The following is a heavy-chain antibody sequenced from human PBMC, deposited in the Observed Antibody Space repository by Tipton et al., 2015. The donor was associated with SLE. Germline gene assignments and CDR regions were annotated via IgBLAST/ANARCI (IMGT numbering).Heavy chain of an antibody. J-gene: IGHJ6*02. CDR2: IFTNGST. CDR1: GGSISRYH. CDR3: ARDTGGYYYGLDV. Sequence: TLSLTCTVSGGSISRYHWSWIRQPAEQELEWIGRIFTNGSTKYNPSLNSRVTMSVDTSKNQRFLKVTSVTAADTAVYYCARDTGGYYYGLDVWGQGTTVTVSS. D-gene: IGHD1-14*01. V-gene: IGHV4-4*07.